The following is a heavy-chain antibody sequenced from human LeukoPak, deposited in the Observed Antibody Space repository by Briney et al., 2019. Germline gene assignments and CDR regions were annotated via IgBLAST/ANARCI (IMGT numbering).Heavy chain of an antibody. CDR2: IIPIFGTA. J-gene: IGHJ4*02. D-gene: IGHD3-22*01. CDR3: ARSPHIDSSGYSRPTFDY. CDR1: GYTFTSYY. V-gene: IGHV1-69*13. Sequence: ASVKVSCKASGYTFTSYYMHWVRQAPGQGLEWMGGIIPIFGTANYAQKFQGRVTITADESTSTAYMELSSLRSEDTAVYYCARSPHIDSSGYSRPTFDYWGQGTLVTVSS.